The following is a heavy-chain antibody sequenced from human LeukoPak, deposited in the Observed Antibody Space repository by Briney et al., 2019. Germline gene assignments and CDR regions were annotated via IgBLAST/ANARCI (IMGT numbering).Heavy chain of an antibody. D-gene: IGHD3-16*01. CDR1: GFTFSSYA. V-gene: IGHV3-23*01. Sequence: GGSLRLSCVASGFTFSSYAMSWVRQAPGKGLEWVSGIIDSGESTYYANFAKGRFTISRDNSNNTLYLQMNSLRAEDTAVYYCAKLGGQELHNYYVAVCGKGTTVAVSS. J-gene: IGHJ6*03. CDR2: IIDSGEST. CDR3: AKLGGQELHNYYVAV.